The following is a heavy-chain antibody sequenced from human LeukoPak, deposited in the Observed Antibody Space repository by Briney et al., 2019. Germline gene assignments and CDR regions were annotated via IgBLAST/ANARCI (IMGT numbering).Heavy chain of an antibody. CDR1: GGTFSSYA. V-gene: IGHV1-69*04. J-gene: IGHJ5*02. CDR2: IIPILGIA. CDR3: ARDHRSRLVRRFDP. Sequence: GSSVKVSCKASGGTFSSYAISWVRQAPGQGLEWMGRIIPILGIANYAQKFQGRVTMTRDTSTSTVYMELSSLRSEDTAVYYCARDHRSRLVRRFDPWGQGTLVTVSS. D-gene: IGHD6-19*01.